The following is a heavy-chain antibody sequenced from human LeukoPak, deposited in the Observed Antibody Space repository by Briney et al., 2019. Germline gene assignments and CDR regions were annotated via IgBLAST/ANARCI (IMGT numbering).Heavy chain of an antibody. CDR3: ASQIVGATPRFDP. Sequence: KPSETLSLTCTVSGGSISSSSYYWGWIRQPPGKGLEWIGSIYYSGSTYYNPSLKSRVTISVDTSKNQFSLKLSSVTAADTAVYYCASQIVGATPRFDPWGQGTLVTVSS. CDR1: GGSISSSSYY. CDR2: IYYSGST. J-gene: IGHJ5*02. D-gene: IGHD1-26*01. V-gene: IGHV4-39*01.